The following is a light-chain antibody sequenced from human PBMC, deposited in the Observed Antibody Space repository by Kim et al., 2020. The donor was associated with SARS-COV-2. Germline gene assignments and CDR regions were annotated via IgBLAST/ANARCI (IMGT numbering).Light chain of an antibody. CDR3: QAWDSSPSYV. V-gene: IGLV3-1*01. CDR2: QDT. CDR1: KLGDKY. J-gene: IGLJ1*01. Sequence: SYELTQPPSVSVSPGQTASITCSGDKLGDKYSCWYQQKSGQSPVLVIYQDTKRPSGIPERFSGSNSGNTATLTISETQAMDEADYYCQAWDSSPSYVFGT.